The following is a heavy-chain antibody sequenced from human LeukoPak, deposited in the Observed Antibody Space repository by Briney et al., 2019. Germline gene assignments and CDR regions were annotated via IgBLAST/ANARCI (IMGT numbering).Heavy chain of an antibody. V-gene: IGHV3-21*01. CDR1: GFTFSSYA. Sequence: GGSLRLSCAASGFTFSSYAMHWVRQAPGKGLEWVSSISSSSSYIYYADSVKGRFTISRDNAKNSLYLQMNSLRAEDTAVYYCARDIGSITIFGVVISHGAFDIWGQGTMVTVSS. J-gene: IGHJ3*02. CDR2: ISSSSSYI. CDR3: ARDIGSITIFGVVISHGAFDI. D-gene: IGHD3-3*01.